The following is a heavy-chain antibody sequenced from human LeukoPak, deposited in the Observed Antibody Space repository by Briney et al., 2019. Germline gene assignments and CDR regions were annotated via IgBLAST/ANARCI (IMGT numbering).Heavy chain of an antibody. CDR2: IYYSGST. CDR3: ARYTVGLILFDY. V-gene: IGHV4-31*03. CDR1: GGSISSGGYY. J-gene: IGHJ4*02. D-gene: IGHD4-23*01. Sequence: SETLSLTCTVSGGSISSGGYYWSWIRQHPGKGLEWTGYIYYSGSTYYNPSLKSRVTISVDTSKNQFSLKLSSVTAADTAVYYCARYTVGLILFDYWGQGTLVTVSS.